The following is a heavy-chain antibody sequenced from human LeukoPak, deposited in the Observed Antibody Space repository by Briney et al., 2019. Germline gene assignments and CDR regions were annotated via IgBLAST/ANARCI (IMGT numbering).Heavy chain of an antibody. Sequence: ASVKVSCKASGYNFNNYGISWVRQAPGQGLEWMGWISGYNGNTKSAQKLQDRVIMTTDTSTNTAYMELRSLRSDDTAVYYCARDILGYTTSWYRFDYWGQGSQVTVSS. D-gene: IGHD6-13*01. CDR2: ISGYNGNT. V-gene: IGHV1-18*01. CDR1: GYNFNNYG. J-gene: IGHJ4*02. CDR3: ARDILGYTTSWYRFDY.